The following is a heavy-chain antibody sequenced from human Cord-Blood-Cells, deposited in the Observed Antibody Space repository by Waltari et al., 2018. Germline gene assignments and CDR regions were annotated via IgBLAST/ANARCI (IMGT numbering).Heavy chain of an antibody. V-gene: IGHV1-24*01. CDR2: FDPEDGET. J-gene: IGHJ4*02. CDR3: ATHGYSSSNY. Sequence: HVQLPQSADAVWKPGAPVKVSREVAGNTLPEFIMNRVRQAPGKGLEWMGGFDPEDGETIYAQKFQGRVTMTEDTSTDTAYMELSSLRSEDTAVYYCATHGYSSSNYWGQGTLVTVSS. D-gene: IGHD6-6*01. CDR1: GNTLPEFI.